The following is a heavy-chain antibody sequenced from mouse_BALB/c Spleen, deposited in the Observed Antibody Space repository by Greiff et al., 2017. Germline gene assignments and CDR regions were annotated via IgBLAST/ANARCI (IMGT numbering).Heavy chain of an antibody. CDR2: IDPYNGGT. CDR3: ARGDYDKGYYYAMDY. CDR1: GYAFTSYN. J-gene: IGHJ4*01. Sequence: VQLKESGPELVKPGASVKVSCKASGYAFTSYNMYWVKQSHGKSLEWIGYIDPYNGGTSYNQKFKGKATLTVDKSSSTAYMHLNSLTSEDSAVYYCARGDYDKGYYYAMDYWGQGTSVTVSS. V-gene: IGHV1S135*01. D-gene: IGHD2-4*01.